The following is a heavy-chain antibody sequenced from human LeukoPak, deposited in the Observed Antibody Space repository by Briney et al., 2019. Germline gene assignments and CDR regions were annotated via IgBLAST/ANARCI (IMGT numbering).Heavy chain of an antibody. J-gene: IGHJ5*02. CDR3: AREGGITMISGWFDP. V-gene: IGHV4-38-2*02. CDR1: GYSISSGYY. Sequence: SETLSLTCTVSGYSISSGYYWGWIRQPPGKGLEWIGSMYHSGSTYYNPSLKSRVTISVDTSKNQFSLKLSSVTAADTAVYYCAREGGITMISGWFDPWGQGTLVTVSS. D-gene: IGHD3-22*01. CDR2: MYHSGST.